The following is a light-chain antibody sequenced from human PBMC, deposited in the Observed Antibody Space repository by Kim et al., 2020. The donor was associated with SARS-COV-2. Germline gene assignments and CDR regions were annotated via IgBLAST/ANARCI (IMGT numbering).Light chain of an antibody. CDR1: QSISGW. Sequence: DFHMTQSPPTLSASVGDRVTITCRASQSISGWLAWYQQKPGTAPKLLIYHASSLQSGVPSRFSGSASGTEFTLTISSLQPDDLATYYGNHLGTFGLGTKVDIK. CDR2: HAS. CDR3: NHLGT. J-gene: IGKJ3*01. V-gene: IGKV1-5*01.